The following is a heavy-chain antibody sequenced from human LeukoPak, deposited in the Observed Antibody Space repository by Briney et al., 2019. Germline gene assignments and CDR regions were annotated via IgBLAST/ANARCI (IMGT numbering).Heavy chain of an antibody. CDR2: MSAYNDNT. V-gene: IGHV1-18*01. J-gene: IGHJ5*02. CDR3: AREWGSNGETNWFDP. Sequence: ASVKVSCKASGCIFTNYGSSGVRQAPGQGLEWVGWMSAYNDNTNYAQKVQGRVTMTTDTSTSTAYMELRSLRSDDTAVYYCAREWGSNGETNWFDPWGQGTLVTVSS. D-gene: IGHD3-10*01. CDR1: GCIFTNYG.